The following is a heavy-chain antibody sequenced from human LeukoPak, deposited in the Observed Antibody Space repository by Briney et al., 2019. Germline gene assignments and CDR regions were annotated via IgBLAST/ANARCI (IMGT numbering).Heavy chain of an antibody. V-gene: IGHV1-58*02. D-gene: IGHD1-1*01. CDR2: IVVGSGNT. CDR1: GFTFTSSA. Sequence: SVKVSCKAFGFTFTSSAMQWVRQARGQRLEWIGWIVVGSGNTNYAQKFQERVTITRDMSTSTAYMELSSLRSEDTAVYYCAACGSTGTDASYYWYFDLWGRGTLVTVSS. CDR3: AACGSTGTDASYYWYFDL. J-gene: IGHJ2*01.